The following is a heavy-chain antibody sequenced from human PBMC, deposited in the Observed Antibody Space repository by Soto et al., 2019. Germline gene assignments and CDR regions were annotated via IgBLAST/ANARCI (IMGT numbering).Heavy chain of an antibody. CDR3: ARHDCISTSCYYYCYYGMDV. Sequence: SSVKVSCKASGGTFSSYAIGWVRQAPGQGLEWMGGIIPIFGTANYAQKFQGRVTITADESTSTAYMELSSLRSEDTAVYYCARHDCISTSCYYYCYYGMDVWGQGTTVTVSS. V-gene: IGHV1-69*13. CDR1: GGTFSSYA. J-gene: IGHJ6*02. CDR2: IIPIFGTA. D-gene: IGHD2-2*01.